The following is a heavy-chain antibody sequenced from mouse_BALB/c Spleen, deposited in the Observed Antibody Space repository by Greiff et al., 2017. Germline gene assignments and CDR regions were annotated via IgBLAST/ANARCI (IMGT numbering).Heavy chain of an antibody. J-gene: IGHJ4*01. Sequence: QVQLKQSGAELARPGASVKLSCKASGYTFTSYWMQWVKQRPGQGLEWIGAIYPGDGDTRYTQKFKGKATLTADKSSSTAYMQLSSLASEDSAVYYCARGEGLLRGDYWGQGTSVTVSS. D-gene: IGHD2-3*01. CDR3: ARGEGLLRGDY. V-gene: IGHV1-87*01. CDR1: GYTFTSYW. CDR2: IYPGDGDT.